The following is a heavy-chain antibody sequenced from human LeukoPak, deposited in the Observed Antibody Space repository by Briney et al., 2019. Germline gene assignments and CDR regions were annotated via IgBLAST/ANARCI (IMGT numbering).Heavy chain of an antibody. CDR2: IYYSGST. CDR3: ARLTLGYDSGGYGNYFDY. D-gene: IGHD3-22*01. V-gene: IGHV4-59*01. Sequence: SETLSLTCTVSGGSISSYYWSWIRQPPGKGLEWIGYIYYSGSTNYNPSLKSRVTISVDTSKNQFSLKLSSVTAADTAVYYCARLTLGYDSGGYGNYFDYWGQGTLVTVSS. CDR1: GGSISSYY. J-gene: IGHJ4*02.